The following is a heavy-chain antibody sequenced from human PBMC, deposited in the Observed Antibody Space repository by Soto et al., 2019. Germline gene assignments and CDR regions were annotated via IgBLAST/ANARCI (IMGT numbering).Heavy chain of an antibody. CDR1: GFSLSSYV. J-gene: IGHJ1*01. D-gene: IGHD3-22*01. Sequence: QVQLVESGGGVVQPGRSLRLSCAASGFSLSSYVMHWVRQAPGKGLEWVGLISHDDNNKQYADSVKGRFTISKDNSKNKVFLQMDSLRTEERAVYYCAREDESSGYAGTCQHCGQGTLVTVSS. CDR3: AREDESSGYAGTCQH. CDR2: ISHDDNNK. V-gene: IGHV3-30-3*01.